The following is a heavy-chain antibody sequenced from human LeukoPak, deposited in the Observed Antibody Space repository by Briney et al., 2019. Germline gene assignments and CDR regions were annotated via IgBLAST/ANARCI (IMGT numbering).Heavy chain of an antibody. Sequence: ASVKVSCKASGYTFTSYYMHWVRQAPGQGLEWMGIINPSGGSTSYAQKFQGRVTMTRDTSTSTVYMELSSLRSEDTAVYYCARHDLSTMVRESHYYYYGMDVWGQGTTVTVSS. D-gene: IGHD3-10*01. CDR3: ARHDLSTMVRESHYYYYGMDV. V-gene: IGHV1-46*01. CDR1: GYTFTSYY. J-gene: IGHJ6*02. CDR2: INPSGGST.